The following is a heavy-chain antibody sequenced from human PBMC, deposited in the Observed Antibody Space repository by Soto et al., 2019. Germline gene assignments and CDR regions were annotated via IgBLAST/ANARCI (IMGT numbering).Heavy chain of an antibody. J-gene: IGHJ2*01. V-gene: IGHV1-46*01. CDR2: INPSGGST. Sequence: GASVKVSCKASGYTFTSYYMHWVRQAPGQGLEWMGIINPSGGSTSYAQKFQGRVTMTRDTSTSTVYMELSSLRSEDTTVYYCASSERPWYFDLWGRGTLVTVSS. D-gene: IGHD3-10*01. CDR1: GYTFTSYY. CDR3: ASSERPWYFDL.